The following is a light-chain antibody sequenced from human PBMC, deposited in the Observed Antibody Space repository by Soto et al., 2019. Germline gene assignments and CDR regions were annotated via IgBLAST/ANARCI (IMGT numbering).Light chain of an antibody. J-gene: IGKJ1*01. CDR2: AAS. CDR3: QQIYSTPWT. Sequence: DIQMTQSPSSLSASVGDRVTITCRASQSISSYLNWYQQKPGKAPKLLIYAASSLQSGVPSRFSGSGSGTDFTLNISSLQPEDFATYYCQQIYSTPWTFGQGTKVEIK. V-gene: IGKV1-39*01. CDR1: QSISSY.